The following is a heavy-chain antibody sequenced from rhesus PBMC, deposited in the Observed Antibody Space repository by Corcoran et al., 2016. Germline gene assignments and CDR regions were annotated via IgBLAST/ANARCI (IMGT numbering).Heavy chain of an antibody. J-gene: IGHJ4*01. CDR1: GYTFTSYG. CDR2: ISTNTGTP. D-gene: IGHD3-28*01. CDR3: ARHPRLYYGSGYYNYYFDY. Sequence: QVQLVQSGAEVKQSGASVKVSCKASGYTFTSYGMNWVRQAPGQRLDWMGSISTNTGTPTYAQGFKERLTCSMSTSIPTAYLQISSLKAEDTAVYYCARHPRLYYGSGYYNYYFDYWGQGVLVTVSS. V-gene: IGHV7-114*01.